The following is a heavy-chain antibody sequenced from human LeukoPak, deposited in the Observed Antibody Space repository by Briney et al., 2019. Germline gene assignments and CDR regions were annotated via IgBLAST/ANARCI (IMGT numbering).Heavy chain of an antibody. CDR3: ARDPHTSGWPSGY. V-gene: IGHV4-4*02. CDR2: IYKSRNI. Sequence: SETLSLTCTVSGGSISDSNWWSWVRQPPGKGLEWIAEIYKSRNIDYSPSLKSRATISLDKSKNQLSLKLTSVTAADTAVYYCARDPHTSGWPSGYWGQGTLVTVSS. J-gene: IGHJ4*02. D-gene: IGHD6-19*01. CDR1: GGSISDSNW.